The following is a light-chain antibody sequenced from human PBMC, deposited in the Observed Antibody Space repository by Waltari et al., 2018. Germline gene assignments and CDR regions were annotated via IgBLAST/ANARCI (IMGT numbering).Light chain of an antibody. Sequence: DIQMTQSPSSLSASVGDRVTITCRASQRISSYLNWYQQKPGKAPKLLIYAASRLQSGVPSRFSGSGSGTDVTLTISSLQPEDFATYYCQQSYSTPYTFGQGTKLEIK. CDR2: AAS. J-gene: IGKJ2*01. CDR1: QRISSY. CDR3: QQSYSTPYT. V-gene: IGKV1-39*01.